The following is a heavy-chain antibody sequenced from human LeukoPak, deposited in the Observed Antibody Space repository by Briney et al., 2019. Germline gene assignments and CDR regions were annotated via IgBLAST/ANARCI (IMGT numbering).Heavy chain of an antibody. Sequence: GGSLRLSCAASGFTFSSYGMHWVRQAPGKGLEWVAFIRYDGSNKYYADSVKGRFTISRDNSKNTLYLQMNSLRAEDTAVYYCARDPMTAAGSKDGMDVWGQGTTVTVSS. CDR2: IRYDGSNK. CDR1: GFTFSSYG. CDR3: ARDPMTAAGSKDGMDV. J-gene: IGHJ6*02. V-gene: IGHV3-30*02. D-gene: IGHD6-13*01.